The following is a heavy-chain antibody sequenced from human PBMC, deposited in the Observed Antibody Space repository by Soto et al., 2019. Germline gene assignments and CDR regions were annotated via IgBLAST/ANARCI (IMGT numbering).Heavy chain of an antibody. CDR1: GFTFSSYA. CDR2: ISYDGSNK. J-gene: IGHJ6*02. Sequence: QVQLVESGGGVVQPGRSLRLSCAASGFTFSSYAMHWVRQAPGKGLEWVAVISYDGSNKYYADSVKGRFTISRDNSKNTLYLQMNSLRAEDMAVYYCASLESYSSSWYFSYYYGMDVWGQGTTVTVSS. CDR3: ASLESYSSSWYFSYYYGMDV. D-gene: IGHD6-13*01. V-gene: IGHV3-30-3*01.